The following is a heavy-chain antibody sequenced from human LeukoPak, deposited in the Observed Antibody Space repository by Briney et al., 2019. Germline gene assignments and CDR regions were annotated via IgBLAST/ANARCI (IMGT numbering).Heavy chain of an antibody. Sequence: SETLSLTCTVSGGSISSSNYYWGWIRQPPGKGLEWISSIYYSGSTSYNPSLKSRVTISVDTSKNQFSLKLDSVTAADTAVYYCARNASDSGTSYFDYWGQGTLVTVSS. CDR3: ARNASDSGTSYFDY. D-gene: IGHD1-26*01. J-gene: IGHJ4*02. CDR1: GGSISSSNYY. CDR2: IYYSGST. V-gene: IGHV4-39*01.